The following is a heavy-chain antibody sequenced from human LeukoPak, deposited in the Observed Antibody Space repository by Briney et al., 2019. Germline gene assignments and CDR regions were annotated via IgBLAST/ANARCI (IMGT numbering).Heavy chain of an antibody. V-gene: IGHV4-59*12. CDR3: ARGYHDVLTGLYHWFDP. J-gene: IGHJ5*02. Sequence: PSETLSLTCTVFGGSISNYYWNWIRQPPGKGLEWIGYIHYSGSTKYNPSLKSRVLISLDTSKNQFSLKLSYVTAADTAMYYCARGYHDVLTGLYHWFDPWGQGTLVIVSS. CDR2: IHYSGST. D-gene: IGHD3-9*01. CDR1: GGSISNYY.